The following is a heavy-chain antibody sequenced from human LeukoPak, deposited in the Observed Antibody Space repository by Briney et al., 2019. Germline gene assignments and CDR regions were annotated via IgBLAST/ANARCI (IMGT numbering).Heavy chain of an antibody. V-gene: IGHV1-69*01. J-gene: IGHJ3*02. D-gene: IGHD6-13*01. Sequence: SVKVSCKASGGTFSSYAISWVRQAPGQGLEWMGGIIPIFGTANYAQKFQGRVTTTADESTSTAYMELSSLRSEDTAVYYCAREKQLVRDAFDIWGQGTMVTVSS. CDR1: GGTFSSYA. CDR2: IIPIFGTA. CDR3: AREKQLVRDAFDI.